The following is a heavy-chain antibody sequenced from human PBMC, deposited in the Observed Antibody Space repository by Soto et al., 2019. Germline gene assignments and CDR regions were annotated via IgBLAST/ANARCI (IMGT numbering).Heavy chain of an antibody. J-gene: IGHJ4*02. V-gene: IGHV1-3*01. D-gene: IGHD6-19*01. CDR1: GYTFTSYA. Sequence: ASGKVSCKASGYTFTSYAMHWVRQAPGQRLEWMGWINAGNGNTKYSQKFQGRVTITRDTSASTAYMELSSLRSEDTAVYYCALVGYSSGWYFDYWGQGTLVNVSS. CDR2: INAGNGNT. CDR3: ALVGYSSGWYFDY.